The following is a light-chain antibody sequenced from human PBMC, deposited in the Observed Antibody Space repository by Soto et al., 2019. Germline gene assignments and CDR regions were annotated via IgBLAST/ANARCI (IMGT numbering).Light chain of an antibody. CDR1: QSVSSH. CDR3: QQFGDWPS. Sequence: EIRITQSPAILSVSPGESATLSCRASQSVSSHVVWYQQKPGQAPRLLISDSSTGATGIPARFSGSGSGTEFTLTISXLQSDDSAIYYCQQFGDWPSFGLGTKVDIK. CDR2: DSS. V-gene: IGKV3-15*01. J-gene: IGKJ1*01.